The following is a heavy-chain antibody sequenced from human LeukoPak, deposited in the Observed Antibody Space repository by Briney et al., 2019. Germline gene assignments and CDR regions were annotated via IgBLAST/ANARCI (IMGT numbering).Heavy chain of an antibody. CDR3: ARERLWFGESHEDY. J-gene: IGHJ4*02. CDR2: IYYSGST. Sequence: PSETLSLTCTVSGGSISSSSYYWGWIRQPPGKGLEWIGSIYYSGSTYYNPSLKSRVTISVDTSKNQFSLKLSSVTAADTAVYYCARERLWFGESHEDYWGRGTLVTVSS. D-gene: IGHD3-10*01. V-gene: IGHV4-39*07. CDR1: GGSISSSSYY.